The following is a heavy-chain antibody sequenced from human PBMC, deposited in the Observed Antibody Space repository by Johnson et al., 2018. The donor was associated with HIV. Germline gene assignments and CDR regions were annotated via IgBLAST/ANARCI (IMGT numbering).Heavy chain of an antibody. CDR1: GFTFSSYA. CDR3: ASIDAFDI. Sequence: QVQLVESGGGVVQPGRSLRLSCAASGFTFSSYAMHWVRQAPGKGLEWVAVISYDGSNKYYADSVKGRFTISRDNPKNTLYLQMNSLRAEDTAVYYCASIDAFDIWGQGTMVTVSS. V-gene: IGHV3-30*04. J-gene: IGHJ3*02. CDR2: ISYDGSNK.